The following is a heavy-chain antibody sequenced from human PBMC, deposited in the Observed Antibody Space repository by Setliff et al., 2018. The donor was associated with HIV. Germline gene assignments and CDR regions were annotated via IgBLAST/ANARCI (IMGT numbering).Heavy chain of an antibody. J-gene: IGHJ4*02. CDR1: GGSFSGYY. D-gene: IGHD3-22*01. Sequence: SETLSLTCAVYGGSFSGYYWSWIRQPPGKGLEWIGEINHSGSTNYNPSLKSRVTISVDTSKNQFSLKLSSVTTADTAVFYCARLTTTYYYDSSAYYHPVWGQGTLVTVSS. CDR2: INHSGST. CDR3: ARLTTTYYYDSSAYYHPV. V-gene: IGHV4-34*01.